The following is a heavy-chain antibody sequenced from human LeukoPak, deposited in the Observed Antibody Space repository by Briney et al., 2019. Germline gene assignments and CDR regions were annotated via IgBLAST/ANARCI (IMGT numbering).Heavy chain of an antibody. CDR1: GVTVSNNY. D-gene: IGHD6-6*01. Sequence: GGSLRLSCAASGVTVSNNYMNWVRQAPGNGLEWVSLIYSGGSTYYADSVKGRFTISRDNSKNTLYLQMNSLRAEDTAVYYCARDPPAVAANTYGWGQGTLVTVSS. V-gene: IGHV3-66*01. J-gene: IGHJ4*02. CDR2: IYSGGST. CDR3: ARDPPAVAANTYG.